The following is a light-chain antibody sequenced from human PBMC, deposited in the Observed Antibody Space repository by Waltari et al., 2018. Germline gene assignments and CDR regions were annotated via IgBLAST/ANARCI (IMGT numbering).Light chain of an antibody. CDR3: MQSIELPT. Sequence: VLTQTPPSLSVPPGQPASLSCMSGDSLLHTDGKTYLYWYLQKSGQSPQLLIYEVSSRFSGVPDRISGSGSGTDFTLKISRVEAEDVGVYYCMQSIELPTFGQGTRLEIK. J-gene: IGKJ5*01. V-gene: IGKV2D-29*02. CDR1: DSLLHTDGKTY. CDR2: EVS.